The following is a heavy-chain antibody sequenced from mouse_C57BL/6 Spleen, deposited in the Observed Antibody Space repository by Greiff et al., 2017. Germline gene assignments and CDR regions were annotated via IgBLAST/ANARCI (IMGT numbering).Heavy chain of an antibody. CDR3: ASVSAYYSNQYYAMDY. D-gene: IGHD2-5*01. CDR2: ISSGSSTI. Sequence: EVMLVESGGGLVKPGGSLKLSCAASGFTFSDYGMHWVRQAPEKGLEWVAYISSGSSTIYYADTVKGRFTISRDNAKNTLFLQMTSLRSEDTAMYYCASVSAYYSNQYYAMDYWGQGTSVTVSS. V-gene: IGHV5-17*01. J-gene: IGHJ4*01. CDR1: GFTFSDYG.